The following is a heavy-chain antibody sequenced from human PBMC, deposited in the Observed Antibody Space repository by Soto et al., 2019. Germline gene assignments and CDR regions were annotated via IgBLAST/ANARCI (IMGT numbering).Heavy chain of an antibody. J-gene: IGHJ4*02. Sequence: GGSLRLSCAASGFTMSTYSVTWVRQAPGKGLEWVSGISVTPGITFYADSVKGRFTISRDSSNNAVYLQMNSLRAEDTAMYFCSKWSGYGDLWGQGTLVTVSS. CDR3: SKWSGYGDL. D-gene: IGHD5-12*01. V-gene: IGHV3-23*01. CDR1: GFTMSTYS. CDR2: ISVTPGIT.